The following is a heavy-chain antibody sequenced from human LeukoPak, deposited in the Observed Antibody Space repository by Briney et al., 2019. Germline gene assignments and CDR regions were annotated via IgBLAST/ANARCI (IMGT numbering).Heavy chain of an antibody. CDR2: IRNKANNYAT. V-gene: IGHV3-73*01. CDR1: GFTFSGSA. CDR3: TSGIRYFS. Sequence: QAGGSLRLSCAASGFTFSGSAMHWVRQASGKGLEWVGRIRNKANNYATAYAASVKGRLTISRDNSKNTAYLQMDSLKTEDTVVYYCTSGIRYFSWGQGTLVTVSS. J-gene: IGHJ5*02. D-gene: IGHD3-9*01.